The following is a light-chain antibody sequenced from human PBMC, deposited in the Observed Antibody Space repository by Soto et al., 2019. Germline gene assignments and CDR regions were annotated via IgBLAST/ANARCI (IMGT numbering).Light chain of an antibody. CDR2: DTS. Sequence: EIVLTQSPGTLSLSPGERAPLSCRASQSVSSSYLAWYQQKPGQAPRLLISDTSTRATGIPARVSGSGSGTEFTLTVSSLQSEDFALYFCHQYDHWPLTFGGGTKVDIK. V-gene: IGKV3D-15*01. CDR3: HQYDHWPLT. CDR1: QSVSSSY. J-gene: IGKJ4*01.